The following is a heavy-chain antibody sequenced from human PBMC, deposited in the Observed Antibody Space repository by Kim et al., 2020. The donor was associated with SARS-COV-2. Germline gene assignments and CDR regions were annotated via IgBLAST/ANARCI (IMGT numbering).Heavy chain of an antibody. CDR1: GFTFTNYW. D-gene: IGHD3-3*01. Sequence: GGSLRLSCAVSGFTFTNYWMGWVRQAPGKGLEWVANIKQDGSEKYYADSVKGRFTISRDNAKNSLYLQMNSLRAEDTAVYYCASAGMHYDFWSGPRADA. V-gene: IGHV3-7*03. CDR2: IKQDGSEK. J-gene: IGHJ3*01. CDR3: ASAGMHYDFWSGPRADA.